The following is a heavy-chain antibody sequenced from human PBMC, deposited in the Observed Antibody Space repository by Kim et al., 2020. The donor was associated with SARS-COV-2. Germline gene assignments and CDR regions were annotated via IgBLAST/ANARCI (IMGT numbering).Heavy chain of an antibody. V-gene: IGHV1-18*01. D-gene: IGHD3-10*01. CDR2: ISAYNGNT. CDR1: GYTFTSYG. CDR3: ARDSDGSGASYWYFDL. Sequence: ASVKVSCKASGYTFTSYGISWVRQAPGQGLEWMGWISAYNGNTNYAQKLQGRVTMTTDTSTSTAYMELRSLRSDDTAVYYCARDSDGSGASYWYFDLWGRGTLVTVSS. J-gene: IGHJ2*01.